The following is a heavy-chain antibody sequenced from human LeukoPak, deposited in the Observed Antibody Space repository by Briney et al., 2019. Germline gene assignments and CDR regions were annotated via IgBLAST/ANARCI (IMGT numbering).Heavy chain of an antibody. D-gene: IGHD1-26*01. CDR2: ISYDGSNK. V-gene: IGHV3-30*04. J-gene: IGHJ5*02. CDR3: TRAVGEGWFDP. CDR1: EFTFSSYA. Sequence: GGSLRLSCAASEFTFSSYAMHWVRQAPGKGLEWVAVISYDGSNKDYEDSVKGRFTISRDNSKDALYLQMKSLRPEDTAVYYCTRAVGEGWFDPWGQGTLVTVSS.